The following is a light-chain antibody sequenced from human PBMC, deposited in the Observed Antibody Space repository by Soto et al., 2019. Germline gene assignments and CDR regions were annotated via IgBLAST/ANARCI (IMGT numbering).Light chain of an antibody. Sequence: DIQMTQSPSTLSASVGDRVTITCRASQSIGSSLAWYQQKPGKAPNLLISDVSSLERGVPSRFSGSGSGTEFTLTIRSLQPDDFATYYCQQYNGYSRTFGQGTKVDNK. CDR2: DVS. J-gene: IGKJ1*01. V-gene: IGKV1-5*01. CDR1: QSIGSS. CDR3: QQYNGYSRT.